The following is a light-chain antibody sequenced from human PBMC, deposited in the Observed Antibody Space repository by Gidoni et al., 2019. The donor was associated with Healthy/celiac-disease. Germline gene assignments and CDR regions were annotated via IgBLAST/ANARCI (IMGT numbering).Light chain of an antibody. CDR1: QSISSW. CDR3: QQYNSYSQT. CDR2: DAS. Sequence: DIQLTQSPSTLSASVGDRVTITCRASQSISSWLAWYQQKPGKAPKLLIYDASSLESGVHSRCSGCGSGTEFTLTISSLQPDDFATYYCQQYNSYSQTFGQGTKVEIK. J-gene: IGKJ1*01. V-gene: IGKV1-5*01.